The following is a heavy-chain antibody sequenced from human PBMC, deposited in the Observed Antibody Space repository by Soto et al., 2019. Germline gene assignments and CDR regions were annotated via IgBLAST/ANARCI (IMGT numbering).Heavy chain of an antibody. CDR3: ARALSVSGIYFDY. CDR1: GFTFSSYA. CDR2: ISYEGSNK. J-gene: IGHJ4*02. Sequence: GGSLRLSCAASGFTFSSYAMHWVRQAPGKGLEWVSVISYEGSNKYYADSVKGRFTISRDNSKNTLYLQMNSLRAEDTAVYYCARALSVSGIYFDYWGQGTLVTVSS. D-gene: IGHD1-26*01. V-gene: IGHV3-30*04.